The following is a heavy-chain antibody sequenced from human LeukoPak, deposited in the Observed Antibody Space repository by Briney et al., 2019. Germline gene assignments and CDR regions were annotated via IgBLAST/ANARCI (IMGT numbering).Heavy chain of an antibody. CDR2: ISSSSSYI. Sequence: GGSLRLSCAASGFTFSSYSMNWVRQAPGKGLEWVSSISSSSSYIYYADSVKGRFTISRDNAKNSLYLQMNSLRAEDTAVYYCARAGGGCSSTSCYLGAFDIWGQGTMVTVSS. CDR3: ARAGGGCSSTSCYLGAFDI. V-gene: IGHV3-21*01. J-gene: IGHJ3*02. CDR1: GFTFSSYS. D-gene: IGHD2-2*01.